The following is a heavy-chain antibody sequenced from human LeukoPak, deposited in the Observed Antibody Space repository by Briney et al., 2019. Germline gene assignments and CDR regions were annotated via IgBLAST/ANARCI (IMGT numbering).Heavy chain of an antibody. J-gene: IGHJ4*02. Sequence: LSLTCSVSGGSLSRHYWSWIRQAPGKGLEWVSYISSSGSTIYYADSVKGRFTISKDNAKNSLYLQMNSLRAEDTAVYYCARGSSGYGSGSYSLPEWGQGTLVTVSS. V-gene: IGHV3-11*01. CDR2: ISSSGSTI. CDR3: ARGSSGYGSGSYSLPE. CDR1: GGSLSRHY. D-gene: IGHD3-10*01.